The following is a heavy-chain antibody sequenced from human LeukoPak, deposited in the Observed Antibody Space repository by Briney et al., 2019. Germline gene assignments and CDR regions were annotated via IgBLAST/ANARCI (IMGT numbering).Heavy chain of an antibody. J-gene: IGHJ4*02. Sequence: ASVKVSCKASGYTFTSYAMNWVRQAPGQGLEWMGWINTNTGNPTYAQGFTGRFVFSLDTSVSTAYLQISSLKAEDTAVYYCARGSVWFGELYTRLFDYWGQGTLVTVSS. V-gene: IGHV7-4-1*02. CDR2: INTNTGNP. D-gene: IGHD3-10*01. CDR3: ARGSVWFGELYTRLFDY. CDR1: GYTFTSYA.